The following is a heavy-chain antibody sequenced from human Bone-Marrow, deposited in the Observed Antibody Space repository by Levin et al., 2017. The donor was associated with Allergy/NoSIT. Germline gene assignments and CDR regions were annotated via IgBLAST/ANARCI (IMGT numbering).Heavy chain of an antibody. CDR3: AKDHGDWNYGLDQ. CDR1: GFSFSNYA. J-gene: IGHJ4*02. CDR2: MSGGGDST. V-gene: IGHV3-23*01. Sequence: PGGSLRLSCAASGFSFSNYAMSWVRQAPGKGLEWVSAMSGGGDSTFYADAVKGRFTISRDNSKNTLSLQMNSLRAEDTAVYFCAKDHGDWNYGLDQWGQGTLVTVSS. D-gene: IGHD1-7*01.